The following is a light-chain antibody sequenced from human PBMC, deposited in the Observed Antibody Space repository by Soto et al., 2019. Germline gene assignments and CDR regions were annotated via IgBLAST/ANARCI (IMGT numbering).Light chain of an antibody. CDR1: QSVSSN. Sequence: EIVMTQSPATLSVSPGERAALSCRASQSVSSNLVWYQQKPGQAPRLLIYDASTRATGIPARFSGSGSGTEFTLTISRLQSEDFAVYHCQQYNDWPWTFGQGTKVDIK. CDR3: QQYNDWPWT. J-gene: IGKJ1*01. CDR2: DAS. V-gene: IGKV3-15*01.